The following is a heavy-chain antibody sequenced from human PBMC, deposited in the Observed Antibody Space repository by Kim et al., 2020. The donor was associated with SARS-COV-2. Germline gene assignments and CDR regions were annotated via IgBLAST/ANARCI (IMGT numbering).Heavy chain of an antibody. CDR3: VKDLLISGRFGELLFMHKSVFDY. V-gene: IGHV3-64D*09. CDR1: GFTFSSYA. CDR2: ISSNGGST. Sequence: GGSLRLSCSASGFTFSSYAMHWVRQAPGKGLEYVSAISSNGGSTYYADSVKGRFTISRDNSKNTLYLQMSSLRAEDTAVYYCVKDLLISGRFGELLFMHKSVFDYWGQGTLVTVSS. J-gene: IGHJ4*02. D-gene: IGHD3-10*01.